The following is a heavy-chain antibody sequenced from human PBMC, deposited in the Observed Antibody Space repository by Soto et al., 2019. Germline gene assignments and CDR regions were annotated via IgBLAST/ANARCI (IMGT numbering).Heavy chain of an antibody. J-gene: IGHJ3*02. CDR2: INPNSGGK. CDR1: GYTFTGYY. CDR3: ARLTFGVVTQDAFDI. D-gene: IGHD3-3*01. V-gene: IGHV1-2*04. Sequence: QVQLVQSGAEVKKPGASVKVSCKASGYTFTGYYMHWVRQAPGQGLEWMGWINPNSGGKNYAQKFEGWVTMTRDTSISTAYMELRSLRSDVSALYYCARLTFGVVTQDAFDIWGQGTIVTVSS.